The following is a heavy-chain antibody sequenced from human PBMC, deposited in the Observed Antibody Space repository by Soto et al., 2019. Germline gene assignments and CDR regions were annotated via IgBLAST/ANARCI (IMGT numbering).Heavy chain of an antibody. Sequence: SETLSLTCAVSGGSISSGGYSWSWIRQPPGKGLEWIGYIYHSGSTYYNPSLKSRVTISVDRSKNQFSLKLSSVTAADTAVYYCARQYSSSWYHWFDPWGQGTLVTVSS. CDR3: ARQYSSSWYHWFDP. CDR1: GGSISSGGYS. D-gene: IGHD6-13*01. J-gene: IGHJ5*02. CDR2: IYHSGST. V-gene: IGHV4-30-2*01.